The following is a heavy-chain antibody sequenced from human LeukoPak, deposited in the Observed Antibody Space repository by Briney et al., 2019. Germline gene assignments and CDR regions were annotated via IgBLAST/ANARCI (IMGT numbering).Heavy chain of an antibody. CDR3: ARQGYCSGGSCQDRYWYFDL. J-gene: IGHJ2*01. Sequence: SETLSLTCTVSGGSISSYYWSWIRQPPGKGLEWIGYIYYSGSTNYNPSLKSRVTISVDTSKNQFSLKLSSVTAADTAVYYCARQGYCSGGSCQDRYWYFDLWGRGTLATVSS. CDR1: GGSISSYY. V-gene: IGHV4-59*08. D-gene: IGHD2-15*01. CDR2: IYYSGST.